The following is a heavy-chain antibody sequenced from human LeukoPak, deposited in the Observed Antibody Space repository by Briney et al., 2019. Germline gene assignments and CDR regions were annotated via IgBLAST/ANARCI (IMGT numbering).Heavy chain of an antibody. CDR1: GGSFSGYY. J-gene: IGHJ3*02. CDR3: ARRLSGLRSAFDI. CDR2: INHSGST. D-gene: IGHD5-12*01. V-gene: IGHV4-34*01. Sequence: SETLSLTCAVYGGSFSGYYWSWIRQPPGKGLEWIGEINHSGSTNYNPSLKSRVTISVDTSKNQFSLKLSSVTAADTAVYYCARRLSGLRSAFDIWGQGTMVTVSS.